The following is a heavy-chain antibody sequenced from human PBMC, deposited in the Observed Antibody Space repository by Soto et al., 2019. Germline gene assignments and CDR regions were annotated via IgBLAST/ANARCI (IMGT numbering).Heavy chain of an antibody. CDR2: ISNKGGRT. CDR3: AREENSACSTIDCYHYIYGLDV. V-gene: IGHV3-64*01. CDR1: GFIFDNYA. Sequence: EVQLVESGGGLVQPGGSLRLSCAASGFIFDNYAMHWVRRAPGKGLEYVATISNKGGRTYYANSVKGRFTISRDNSKHTLFLNMDSLSSEDMAVYYCAREENSACSTIDCYHYIYGLDVWGQGTTVTVSS. D-gene: IGHD3-10*01. J-gene: IGHJ6*02.